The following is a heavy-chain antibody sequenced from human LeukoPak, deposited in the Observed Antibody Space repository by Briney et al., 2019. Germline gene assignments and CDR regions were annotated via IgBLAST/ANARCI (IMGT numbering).Heavy chain of an antibody. J-gene: IGHJ4*02. D-gene: IGHD2-2*01. Sequence: PSETLSLTCAVSGGSISSSNWWSWVRQPPGKGLEWIGEIYHSGSTNYNPSLKSRVTISVDKSKNQFSLKLSSVTAADTAVYYCARLYCSSTSCYLNYWGQGTLVTVSS. CDR1: GGSISSSNW. CDR2: IYHSGST. CDR3: ARLYCSSTSCYLNY. V-gene: IGHV4-4*02.